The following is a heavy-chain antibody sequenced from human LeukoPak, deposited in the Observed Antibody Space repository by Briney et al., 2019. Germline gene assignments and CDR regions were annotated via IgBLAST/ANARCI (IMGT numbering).Heavy chain of an antibody. J-gene: IGHJ5*02. D-gene: IGHD6-13*01. Sequence: ASVKVSCKASGGTFSSYAISWVRQAPGQGLEWMGWMNPNSGNTGYAQKFQGRVTITRNTSISTAYMELSSLRSEDTAVYYCARGDYSSLRSWGQGTLVTVSS. V-gene: IGHV1-8*03. CDR2: MNPNSGNT. CDR3: ARGDYSSLRS. CDR1: GGTFSSYA.